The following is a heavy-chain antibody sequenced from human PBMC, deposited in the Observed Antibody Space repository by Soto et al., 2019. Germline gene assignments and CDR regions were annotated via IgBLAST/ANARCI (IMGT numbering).Heavy chain of an antibody. D-gene: IGHD6-19*01. J-gene: IGHJ5*02. CDR3: AKAGYSSGRNWFDP. Sequence: GGSLRLSCAASGFTFSSYGMHWVRQAPGKGLEWVAVISYDGSNKYYADSVKGRFTISRDNSKNTLYLQMNSLRAEDTAVYYCAKAGYSSGRNWFDPWGQGTLVTVSS. V-gene: IGHV3-30*18. CDR2: ISYDGSNK. CDR1: GFTFSSYG.